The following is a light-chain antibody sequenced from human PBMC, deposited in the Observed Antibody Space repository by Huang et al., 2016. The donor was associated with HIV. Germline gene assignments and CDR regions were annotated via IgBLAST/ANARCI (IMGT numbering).Light chain of an antibody. V-gene: IGKV2-30*02. CDR3: MQGTHWPLT. CDR2: KVS. J-gene: IGKJ4*01. CDR1: QSLVHSAGNTY. Sequence: DVVMTQSPLSLPVTLGQPASIACRSSQSLVHSAGNTYLNWFHQRPGQSPRRLIYKVSNRDSGVPDRFSGSVSGTDFTLKISRVEAEDVGVYYCMQGTHWPLTLGGGTKVEIK.